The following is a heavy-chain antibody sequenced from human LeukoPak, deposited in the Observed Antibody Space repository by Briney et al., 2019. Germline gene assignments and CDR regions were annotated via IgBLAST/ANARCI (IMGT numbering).Heavy chain of an antibody. CDR1: GGSISSYY. CDR3: ARHLRYFDWSLGYYYYYGMDV. J-gene: IGHJ6*02. D-gene: IGHD3-9*01. CDR2: IYYSGST. V-gene: IGHV4-59*08. Sequence: SETLPLTCTVSGGSISSYYWSWIRQPPGKGLEWIGYIYYSGSTNYNPSLKSRVTISVDTSKNQFSLKLSSLTAAHTAVYYCARHLRYFDWSLGYYYYYGMDVWGQGTTVTVSS.